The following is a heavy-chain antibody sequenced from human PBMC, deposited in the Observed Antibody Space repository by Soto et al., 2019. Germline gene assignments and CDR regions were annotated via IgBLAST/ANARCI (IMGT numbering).Heavy chain of an antibody. D-gene: IGHD6-13*01. Sequence: GESLKISCKGSGYSFTSYCIGWERQMPGKGLEWMGIIYPGDSDTRYSPSFQGQVTISADKSISTAYLQWSSLKASDTAMYYCARPSGIAAAGSLRGFDYWGQGTLVTV. CDR1: GYSFTSYC. J-gene: IGHJ4*02. CDR3: ARPSGIAAAGSLRGFDY. CDR2: IYPGDSDT. V-gene: IGHV5-51*01.